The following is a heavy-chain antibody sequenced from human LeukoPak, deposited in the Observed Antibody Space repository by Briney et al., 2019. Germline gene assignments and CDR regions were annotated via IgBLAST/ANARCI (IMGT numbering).Heavy chain of an antibody. J-gene: IGHJ4*02. D-gene: IGHD6-13*01. CDR2: VSFDSNNI. V-gene: IGHV3-30*03. CDR3: AGGSSWYRGIDY. Sequence: GGSLRLSCAASGFTFSTYGMHWVRQAPGKGLEWVAVVSFDSNNIYYANSVKGRFTISRDNSKNTLYLQMGSLRAEDMAVYYCAGGSSWYRGIDYWGQGTLVTVSS. CDR1: GFTFSTYG.